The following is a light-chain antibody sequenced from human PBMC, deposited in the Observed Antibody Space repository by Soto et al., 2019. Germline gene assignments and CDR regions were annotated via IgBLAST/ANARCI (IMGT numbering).Light chain of an antibody. CDR3: QQANRFPYT. J-gene: IGKJ2*01. CDR1: QDITTW. Sequence: DIQMTQSPSFVSASVGDRVTITFRASQDITTWLAWYQQKPGRAPILLIYSASSLQSGVPSRLSGSGSGTHFTLTIISLQPEDFATYFCQQANRFPYTFGQGTKLEIK. V-gene: IGKV1-12*01. CDR2: SAS.